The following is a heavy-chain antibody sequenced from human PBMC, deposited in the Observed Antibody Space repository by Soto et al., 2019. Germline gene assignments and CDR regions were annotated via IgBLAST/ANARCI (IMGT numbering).Heavy chain of an antibody. J-gene: IGHJ4*02. CDR2: ISSTTNYI. Sequence: GGSLRLSCAASGFTFTRYSMNWVRQAPGKGLEWVSSISSTTNYIYYADSMKGRFTVSRDNAKNSVYLDMNSLSAEDTAVYYCASPFVDSSGYYSYYFDYWGQGTLVTVSS. D-gene: IGHD3-22*01. CDR1: GFTFTRYS. CDR3: ASPFVDSSGYYSYYFDY. V-gene: IGHV3-21*01.